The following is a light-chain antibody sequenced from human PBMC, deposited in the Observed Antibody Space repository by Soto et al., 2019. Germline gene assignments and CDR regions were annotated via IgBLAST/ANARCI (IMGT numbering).Light chain of an antibody. CDR3: QQYGSSPS. V-gene: IGKV3-20*01. J-gene: IGKJ4*01. Sequence: EIVLTQSPGTLSLSPGERATLSCRASQSVSSSYLAWYQQKPGQAPRLLIYGASSRGAGIPDRFSGSGSGTDFTLTISRLEPEDLAVYYCQQYGSSPSFGGGTKVEIK. CDR2: GAS. CDR1: QSVSSSY.